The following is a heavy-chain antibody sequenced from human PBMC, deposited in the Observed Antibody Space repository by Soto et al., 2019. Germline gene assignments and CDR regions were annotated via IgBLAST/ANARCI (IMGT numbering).Heavy chain of an antibody. D-gene: IGHD7-27*01. CDR2: ISFSSTNI. Sequence: EVQLVESGGGLVRPWGSLRLSCAASGFTFSSYTMTWVRQAPGKGLEWVSSISFSSTNIHYVDSVKGRFTISRDNAKNSLYLQMNSLRAEDTAVYYCARGAGDLPYWGQGTVVTVSS. V-gene: IGHV3-21*01. J-gene: IGHJ4*02. CDR1: GFTFSSYT. CDR3: ARGAGDLPY.